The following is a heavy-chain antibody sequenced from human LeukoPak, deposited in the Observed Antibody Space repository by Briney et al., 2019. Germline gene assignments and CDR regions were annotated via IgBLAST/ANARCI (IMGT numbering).Heavy chain of an antibody. CDR1: GFTFSSYA. CDR2: ISGGGGGT. J-gene: IGHJ4*02. V-gene: IGHV3-23*01. Sequence: GGSLRLSCAASGFTFSSYAMSWVRQAPGKGLEWVSAISGGGGGTYYADSVKGRFTISRENSKTTLHLQMNSLRAEDTAVYYCAKAPHGSGSYSSYLDYPGPGTLGTASP. CDR3: AKAPHGSGSYSSYLDY. D-gene: IGHD3-10*01.